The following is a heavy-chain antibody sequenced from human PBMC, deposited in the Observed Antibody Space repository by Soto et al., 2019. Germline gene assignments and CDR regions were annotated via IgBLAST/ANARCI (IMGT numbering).Heavy chain of an antibody. CDR1: GGPFSGYY. CDR3: ARGIVGDSSGYYFDY. J-gene: IGHJ4*02. V-gene: IGHV4-34*01. D-gene: IGHD3-22*01. CDR2: INHSGST. Sequence: PSETLSLTCAVYGGPFSGYYWSWIRQPPGKGLEWIGEINHSGSTNYNPSLKSRVTISVDTSKNQFSLKLSSVTAADTAVYYCARGIVGDSSGYYFDYWGQGTLVTVSS.